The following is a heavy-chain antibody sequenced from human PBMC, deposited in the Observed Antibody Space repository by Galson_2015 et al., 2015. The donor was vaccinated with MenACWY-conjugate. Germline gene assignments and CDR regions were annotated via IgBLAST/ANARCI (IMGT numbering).Heavy chain of an antibody. J-gene: IGHJ6*02. CDR1: GFTFSSYW. Sequence: SLRLSCAASGFTFSSYWMHWVRQAPGKGLVWVSRINSDGSSTSYADSVKGRFTISRDNAKNTLYLQMNSLRAEDTAVYYCARGSSRIAAADYYYYYGMDVWGQGTTVTVSS. CDR2: INSDGSST. CDR3: ARGSSRIAAADYYYYYGMDV. D-gene: IGHD6-13*01. V-gene: IGHV3-74*01.